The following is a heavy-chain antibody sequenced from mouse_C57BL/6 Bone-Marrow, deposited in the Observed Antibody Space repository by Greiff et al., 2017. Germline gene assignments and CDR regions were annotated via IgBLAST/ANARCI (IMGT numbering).Heavy chain of an antibody. Sequence: QVQLQQSGAELVKPGASVKLSCKASGYTFTSYYMYWVKQRPGQGLEWIGEINPSNGGTNFNEKFKSKATLTVDKSSSTAYMQLSSLTSEDSAVYYCTRSGDYGEYYYAMDYWGQGTSVTVSS. D-gene: IGHD2-4*01. J-gene: IGHJ4*01. CDR3: TRSGDYGEYYYAMDY. CDR2: INPSNGGT. CDR1: GYTFTSYY. V-gene: IGHV1S81*02.